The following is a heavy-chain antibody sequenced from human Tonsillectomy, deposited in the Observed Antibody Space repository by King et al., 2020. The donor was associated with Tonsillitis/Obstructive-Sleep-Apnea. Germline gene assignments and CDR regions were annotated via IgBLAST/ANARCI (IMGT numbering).Heavy chain of an antibody. CDR1: GYTFSNYG. Sequence: QLVQSGVEVKKPGASVKVSCKASGYTFSNYGISWVRQAPGQGLEWMAWISAHNGNTKCAQKFQGRVTMHTDTSTNTAYMELRSLRSDDTAMYFCARAYNPRALDHWGQGTLFTVSS. CDR2: ISAHNGNT. D-gene: IGHD1-14*01. CDR3: ARAYNPRALDH. V-gene: IGHV1-18*01. J-gene: IGHJ5*02.